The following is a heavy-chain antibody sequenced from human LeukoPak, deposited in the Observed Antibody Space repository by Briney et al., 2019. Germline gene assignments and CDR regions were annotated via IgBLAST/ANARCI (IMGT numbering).Heavy chain of an antibody. CDR3: ARRAGDYSHPYDY. J-gene: IGHJ4*02. D-gene: IGHD3-22*01. CDR2: IYSGGDT. V-gene: IGHV3-53*01. CDR1: GLTVSSNC. Sequence: GGSLRLSCAASGLTVSSNCMSWVRQAPGEGLEWVSFIYSGGDTYYADSLKGRFTISRDNSKNTFHLQMNSLRAEDTAVYYCARRAGDYSHPYDYWGQGTLVTVSS.